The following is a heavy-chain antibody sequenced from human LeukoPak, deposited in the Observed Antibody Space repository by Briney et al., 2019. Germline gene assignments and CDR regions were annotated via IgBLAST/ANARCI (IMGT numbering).Heavy chain of an antibody. Sequence: SETLSLTCTVSGDSISSYYWSRIRQPPGKGLEWIGYIYYSGSTNYNPSLKSRVTISVDTSKNPFSLKLSSVTAADTAVYYCARVGTMVRGTRYGMDVWGQGTTVTVSS. CDR2: IYYSGST. V-gene: IGHV4-59*01. CDR1: GDSISSYY. D-gene: IGHD3-10*01. CDR3: ARVGTMVRGTRYGMDV. J-gene: IGHJ6*02.